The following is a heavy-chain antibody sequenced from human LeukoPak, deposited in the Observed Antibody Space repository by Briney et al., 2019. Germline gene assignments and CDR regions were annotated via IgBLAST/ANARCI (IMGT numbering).Heavy chain of an antibody. CDR1: GFTFGDYD. Sequence: PGRSLRLSCTASGFTFGDYDMSWVRQAPGQGLEWVGFIRGKAYGGTTEYAASVKGRFTISRDDSKSIAYLQMNSLKTEDTAVYYCTRMNYYYGMDVWGQGTTVTVSS. V-gene: IGHV3-49*04. CDR2: IRGKAYGGTT. CDR3: TRMNYYYGMDV. J-gene: IGHJ6*02.